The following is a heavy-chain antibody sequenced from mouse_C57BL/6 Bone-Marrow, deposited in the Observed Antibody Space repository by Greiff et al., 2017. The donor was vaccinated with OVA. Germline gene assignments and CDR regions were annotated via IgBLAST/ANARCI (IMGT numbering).Heavy chain of an antibody. D-gene: IGHD4-1*01. CDR2: ISDGGSYT. Sequence: EVKLVESGGGLVKPGGSLKLSCAASGFTFSSYAMSWVRQTPEKRLEWVATISDGGSYTYYPDNVKGRFTISRDNAKNNLYLQMSHLKSEDTAMYYCARDRDVWDYFDYWGQGTTLTVSS. CDR1: GFTFSSYA. CDR3: ARDRDVWDYFDY. V-gene: IGHV5-4*01. J-gene: IGHJ2*01.